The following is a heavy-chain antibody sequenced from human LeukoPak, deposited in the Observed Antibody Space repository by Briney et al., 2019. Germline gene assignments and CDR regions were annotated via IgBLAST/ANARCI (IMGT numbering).Heavy chain of an antibody. V-gene: IGHV3-15*01. J-gene: IGHJ4*02. CDR2: IKSKTDGGTT. CDR1: GLTFSNAW. D-gene: IGHD3-22*01. Sequence: GGSLRLSCAASGLTFSNAWMSWVRQAPGKGLEWVGRIKSKTDGGTTDYAAPVKGRFTISRDDSKNTLYLQMNSLKTEDTAVYYCTTDYYDSSGYYLISGIDYWGQGTLVTVSS. CDR3: TTDYYDSSGYYLISGIDY.